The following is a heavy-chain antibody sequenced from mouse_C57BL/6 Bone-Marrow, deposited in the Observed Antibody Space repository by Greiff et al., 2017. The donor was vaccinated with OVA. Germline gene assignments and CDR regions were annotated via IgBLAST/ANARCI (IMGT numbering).Heavy chain of an antibody. Sequence: QSGPGMVKPSQSLSLTCTVTGYSITSGYDWHWIRHFPGNKLEWMGYISYSGSTNYNPSLKSRISITHDTSKNHFFLKLNSVTTEDTATYYCARGGLGPYWYFDVWGTGTTVTVSS. J-gene: IGHJ1*03. D-gene: IGHD4-1*01. CDR3: ARGGLGPYWYFDV. CDR1: GYSITSGYD. V-gene: IGHV3-1*01. CDR2: ISYSGST.